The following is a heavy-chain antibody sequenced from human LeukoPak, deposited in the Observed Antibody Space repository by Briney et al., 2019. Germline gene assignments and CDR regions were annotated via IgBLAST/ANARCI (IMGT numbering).Heavy chain of an antibody. D-gene: IGHD1-1*01. Sequence: DPSETLSLTCTVSGGSISSGDYYWSWIRQPPGKGLEWIGYIYYSGSTYYNPSLKSRVTISVDTSKNQFSLKLSSVTAADTAVYYCARAGTTNPDWFDPWGQGTLVTVSS. CDR1: GGSISSGDYY. CDR3: ARAGTTNPDWFDP. V-gene: IGHV4-30-4*08. J-gene: IGHJ5*02. CDR2: IYYSGST.